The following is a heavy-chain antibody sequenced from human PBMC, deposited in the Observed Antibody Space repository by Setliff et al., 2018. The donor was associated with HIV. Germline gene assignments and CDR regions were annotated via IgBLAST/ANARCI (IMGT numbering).Heavy chain of an antibody. J-gene: IGHJ4*02. CDR3: ARSGSSSPYYFDY. CDR2: INHSGRT. D-gene: IGHD6-6*01. Sequence: SETLSLTCAVSGGSFSVYYWRWIRQPPGKGLEWIGEINHSGRTNYNPSLKSRITISVDTSKDQFSLKLSSVTAADTAVYYCARSGSSSPYYFDYWGQGTLVTVSS. CDR1: GGSFSVYY. V-gene: IGHV4-34*01.